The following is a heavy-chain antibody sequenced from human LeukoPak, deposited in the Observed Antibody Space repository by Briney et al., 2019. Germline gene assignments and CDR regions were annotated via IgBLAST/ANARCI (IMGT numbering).Heavy chain of an antibody. CDR2: IYYSGST. Sequence: SETLSLTCTVSGGSISSYYWSWIRQPPGKGLEWIGYIYYSGSTNYNPSLKSRVTISVDTSKNQFSLKLSSVTAADTAVYYCARGKSEYYFDYWGQGTLVTVSS. J-gene: IGHJ4*02. CDR3: ARGKSEYYFDY. CDR1: GGSISSYY. V-gene: IGHV4-59*01.